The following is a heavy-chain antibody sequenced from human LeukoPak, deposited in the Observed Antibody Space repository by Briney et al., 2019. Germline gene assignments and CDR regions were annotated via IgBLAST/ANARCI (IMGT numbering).Heavy chain of an antibody. V-gene: IGHV4-4*07. CDR1: GGSISSYY. J-gene: IGHJ4*02. CDR3: ARWDYYTRGYFDY. CDR2: IYTSGST. D-gene: IGHD2-8*02. Sequence: SETLSLTCTVSGGSISSYYWSWIRQPAGKGLEWIGRIYTSGSTNYNPSLKSRVTISLDTSKNQFSLRLTSVTAADSAMYYCARWDYYTRGYFDYWGQGTLVTVSS.